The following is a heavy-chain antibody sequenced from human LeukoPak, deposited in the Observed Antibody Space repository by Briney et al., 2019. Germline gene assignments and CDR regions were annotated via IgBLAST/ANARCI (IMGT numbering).Heavy chain of an antibody. J-gene: IGHJ4*02. CDR3: AKRNSSGYYYFDY. Sequence: GGSLRLSCAASGFTFSSYAISWARQAPGKGLEWVSAISGSGGSTYYADSVKGRFTISRDNSKNTLYLQMNSLRAEDTAVYYCAKRNSSGYYYFDYWGQGTLVTVSS. CDR2: ISGSGGST. CDR1: GFTFSSYA. D-gene: IGHD3-22*01. V-gene: IGHV3-23*01.